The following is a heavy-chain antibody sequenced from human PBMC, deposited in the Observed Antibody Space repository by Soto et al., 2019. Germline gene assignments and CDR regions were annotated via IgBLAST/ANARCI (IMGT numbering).Heavy chain of an antibody. CDR3: ARDSGIAAAHRP. Sequence: SETLSLTCAVSGGSISSINWWGWVRQPPGKGLEWIGEIYHSGSTNYNPSLKSRVTISVDKSKNQFSLKLSSVTAADTAVYYCARDSGIAAAHRPWGQGTLVTVSS. D-gene: IGHD6-13*01. CDR1: GGSISSINW. V-gene: IGHV4-4*02. J-gene: IGHJ5*02. CDR2: IYHSGST.